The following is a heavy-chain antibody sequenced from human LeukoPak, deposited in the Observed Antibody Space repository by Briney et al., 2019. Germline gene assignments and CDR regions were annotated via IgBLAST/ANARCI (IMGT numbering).Heavy chain of an antibody. V-gene: IGHV3-11*01. J-gene: IGHJ5*02. D-gene: IGHD1-7*01. Sequence: MSGGSLRLSCAASGFTFSDYYMSWIRQAPGKGLEWVSYISSSGSTIYYADSVKGRFTISRDNAKNSLNLQMNSLRAEDTAVYYCARDYGYGITGTTSGWFDPWGQGTLVTVSS. CDR1: GFTFSDYY. CDR3: ARDYGYGITGTTSGWFDP. CDR2: ISSSGSTI.